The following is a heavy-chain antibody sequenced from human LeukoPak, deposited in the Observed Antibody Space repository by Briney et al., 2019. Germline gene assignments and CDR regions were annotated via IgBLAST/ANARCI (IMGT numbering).Heavy chain of an antibody. J-gene: IGHJ4*02. V-gene: IGHV7-4-1*02. CDR3: ARSHYCSGGICYSDY. CDR1: GYTFTTYG. D-gene: IGHD2-15*01. CDR2: INTNIENP. Sequence: ASVKVSCKASGYTFTTYGLNWVRQAPGQGLEWMGWINTNIENPTYAQGFTGRFVFSLDTSVSTAYLQISSLKAEDTAVYYCARSHYCSGGICYSDYWGQGTLVTVSS.